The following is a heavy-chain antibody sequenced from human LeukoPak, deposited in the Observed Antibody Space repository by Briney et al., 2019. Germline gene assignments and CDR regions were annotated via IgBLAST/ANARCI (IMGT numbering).Heavy chain of an antibody. J-gene: IGHJ3*02. CDR1: GFTFSNYA. Sequence: GGSPRLSCAASGFTFSNYAMSWVRQAPGKGLERVSTISGSGSSTYYADSVKGRFTVSRDNSRNTLYLQMDSLRAEDSAVYYCAKDPPRGSGDAFDIWGQGTRVTVSS. V-gene: IGHV3-23*01. CDR2: ISGSGSST. D-gene: IGHD2-15*01. CDR3: AKDPPRGSGDAFDI.